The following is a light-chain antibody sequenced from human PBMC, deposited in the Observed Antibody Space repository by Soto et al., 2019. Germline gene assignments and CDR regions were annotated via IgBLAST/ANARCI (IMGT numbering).Light chain of an antibody. V-gene: IGKV1-12*01. CDR3: QQANSFPPI. CDR2: ASS. J-gene: IGKJ4*01. Sequence: DVQMTQSPSSVSASVGDRVTIICRASPGIGNWLAWYQQRPEKAPKLLISASSSLEGGVPSRFSGSGFGSDFTLTISSLQPEDFATYYCQQANSFPPIFGGGTKVEIK. CDR1: PGIGNW.